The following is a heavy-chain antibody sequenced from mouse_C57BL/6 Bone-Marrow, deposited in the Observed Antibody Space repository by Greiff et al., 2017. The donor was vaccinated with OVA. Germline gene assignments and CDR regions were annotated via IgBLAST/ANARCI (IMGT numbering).Heavy chain of an antibody. V-gene: IGHV1-19*01. Sequence: VHVKQSGPVLVKPGASVKMSCKASGYTFTDYYMNWVKQSHGKSLEWIGVINPYNGGTSYNQKFKGKATLTVDKSSSTAYMELNSLTSEDSAVYYCAPHEGWDYWGQGTTLTVSS. D-gene: IGHD1-1*02. CDR1: GYTFTDYY. CDR2: INPYNGGT. J-gene: IGHJ2*01. CDR3: APHEGWDY.